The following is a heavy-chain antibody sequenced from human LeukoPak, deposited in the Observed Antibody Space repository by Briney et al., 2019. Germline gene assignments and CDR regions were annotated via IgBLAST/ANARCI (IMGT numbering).Heavy chain of an antibody. CDR3: ATDLGYCSGGSCSDAFDI. V-gene: IGHV1-8*03. CDR2: MNPNSGNT. J-gene: IGHJ3*02. Sequence: ASVKVSCKASGYTFTSYDINWVRQATGQGLERMGWMNPNSGNTGYAQKFQGRVTITRNTSISTAYMELSSLRSEDTAVYYCATDLGYCSGGSCSDAFDIWGQGTMVTVSS. D-gene: IGHD2-15*01. CDR1: GYTFTSYD.